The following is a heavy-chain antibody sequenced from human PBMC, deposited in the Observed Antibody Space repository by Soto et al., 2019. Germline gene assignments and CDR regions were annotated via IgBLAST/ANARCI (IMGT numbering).Heavy chain of an antibody. CDR1: EFTFSSHD. CDR3: ARELGTPGRWYFDL. J-gene: IGHJ2*01. Sequence: PGGSLRLSCAASEFTFSSHDMHWFRQVTGKGLEWVSAIDIAGVTSYTVSVKGRFTISRDNAKNSLYLQMNSLTAGDTAVYYCARELGTPGRWYFDLWGRGTLVTVS. D-gene: IGHD7-27*01. CDR2: IDIAGVT. V-gene: IGHV3-13*01.